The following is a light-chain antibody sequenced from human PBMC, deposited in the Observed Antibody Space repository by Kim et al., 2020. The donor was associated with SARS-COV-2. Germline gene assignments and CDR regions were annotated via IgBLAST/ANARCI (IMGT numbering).Light chain of an antibody. Sequence: DIVMTQSPLSLPVTPGEPASISCRSSQSLLHSNGYNYLDWYLQKPGQSPQLLIYLGSNRASGLPDRFSGSGSGTVFTLKISMEDAEDVRVYCRKRDIQTPWTFGQGTKVDIK. V-gene: IGKV2-28*01. CDR3: KRDIQTPWT. CDR2: LGS. CDR1: QSLLHSNGYNY. J-gene: IGKJ1*01.